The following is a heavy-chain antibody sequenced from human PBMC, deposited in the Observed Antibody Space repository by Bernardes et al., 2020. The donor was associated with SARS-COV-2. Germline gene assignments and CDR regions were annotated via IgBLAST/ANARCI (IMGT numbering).Heavy chain of an antibody. D-gene: IGHD3-10*01. J-gene: IGHJ4*02. CDR2: IYWDDDK. Sequence: SGPTLVKPTQTLTLTCTFSGFSLSTTEVSVGWIRQPPGKALEWLALIYWDDDKRYSPSLRNRLTITQDTSKNQVVLTMTNMDPVDTATYFCAHRLTSDDYFDYWGRGALVTVSS. CDR3: AHRLTSDDYFDY. V-gene: IGHV2-5*02. CDR1: GFSLSTTEVS.